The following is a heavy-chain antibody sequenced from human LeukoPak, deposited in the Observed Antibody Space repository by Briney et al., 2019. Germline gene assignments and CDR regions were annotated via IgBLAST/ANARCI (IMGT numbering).Heavy chain of an antibody. Sequence: GGSLRLSCAASGFTFSSYSMNWVRQAPGKGLEWVPSISSSSSYIYYADSVKGRFTISRDNAKNSLYLQMNSLRAEDTAVYYCARDSSKPYSLGLPKPNFDYWGQGTLVTVSS. CDR3: ARDSSKPYSLGLPKPNFDY. J-gene: IGHJ4*02. V-gene: IGHV3-21*01. CDR2: ISSSSSYI. D-gene: IGHD5-12*01. CDR1: GFTFSSYS.